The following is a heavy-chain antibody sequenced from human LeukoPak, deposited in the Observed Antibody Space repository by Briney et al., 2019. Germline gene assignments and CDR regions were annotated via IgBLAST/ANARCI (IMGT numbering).Heavy chain of an antibody. CDR3: ARYNYCGGDCYHLDY. Sequence: ASVKVSCKASGYTFTGYYMHWVRQAPGQGLEWMGWINLNSGGTKYARKFQGRVTMTRDTSISTAYMELSRLRSDDTAVYYCARYNYCGGDCYHLDYWGQGTLVTVSS. J-gene: IGHJ4*02. CDR1: GYTFTGYY. V-gene: IGHV1-2*02. D-gene: IGHD2-21*02. CDR2: INLNSGGT.